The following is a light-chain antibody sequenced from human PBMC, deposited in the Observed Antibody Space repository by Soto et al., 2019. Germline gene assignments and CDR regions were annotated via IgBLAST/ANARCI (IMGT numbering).Light chain of an antibody. V-gene: IGLV2-14*01. CDR1: SSDVGGYNY. J-gene: IGLJ1*01. Sequence: QSALTQPASVSGSPGQSITISCTGTSSDVGGYNYVSWYQQHPGKAPKLMIYEVSNRPSGVSNRFSGSKSGHTASLTISGLQSEDEADYFCTSYTSSSTLDVFGTRTKLTVL. CDR2: EVS. CDR3: TSYTSSSTLDV.